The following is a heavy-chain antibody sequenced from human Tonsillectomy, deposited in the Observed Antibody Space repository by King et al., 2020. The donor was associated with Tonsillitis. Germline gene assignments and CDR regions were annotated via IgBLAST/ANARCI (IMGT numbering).Heavy chain of an antibody. CDR3: TTAHIAAAGTYYYYYYMDV. J-gene: IGHJ6*03. D-gene: IGHD6-13*01. V-gene: IGHV3-15*01. CDR2: IKSKTDGGKT. Sequence: QLVQSGGGLVKPGGSLRLSCAASGFTFSNAWMSWVRQAPGKGLEWVGCIKSKTDGGKTDYAAPVKGIFTISRDDTKNTPYLKMNSLKTEDTAVYYCTTAHIAAAGTYYYYYYMDVWGKGTTVTVSS. CDR1: GFTFSNAW.